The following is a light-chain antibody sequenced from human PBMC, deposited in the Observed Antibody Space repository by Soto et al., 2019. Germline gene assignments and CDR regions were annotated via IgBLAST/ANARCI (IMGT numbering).Light chain of an antibody. CDR3: QQSYNTPIT. V-gene: IGKV1-39*01. CDR1: QSISNY. CDR2: GAS. Sequence: DIQMTQSPSSLSASVGDRVTITCRSSQSISNYLNWFQQKPGKAPKFLIYGASTLQSGVPSRFSGSGSGTDFTLTISSLQPEDFATYYCQQSYNTPITFGPGTTVDIK. J-gene: IGKJ3*01.